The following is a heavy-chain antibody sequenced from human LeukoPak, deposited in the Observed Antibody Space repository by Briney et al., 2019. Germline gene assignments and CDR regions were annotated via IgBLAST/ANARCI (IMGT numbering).Heavy chain of an antibody. D-gene: IGHD3-22*01. V-gene: IGHV4-39*01. Sequence: SETLSLTCTVSGGSISSSSYYWGWIRQPPGKGLEWIGSIYYSGSTYYNPSLKSRVSISVDTSKNQFSLKLSSVTAADTAVYYCARHVISGYYYPVLPDYWGQGTLVTVSS. CDR1: GGSISSSSYY. J-gene: IGHJ4*02. CDR3: ARHVISGYYYPVLPDY. CDR2: IYYSGST.